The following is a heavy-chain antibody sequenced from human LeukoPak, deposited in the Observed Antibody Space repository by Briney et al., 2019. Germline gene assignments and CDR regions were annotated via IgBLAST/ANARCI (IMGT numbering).Heavy chain of an antibody. CDR3: ARAPITSPFYFDY. V-gene: IGHV3-20*04. D-gene: IGHD2-2*01. CDR2: INWSGGST. CDR1: GFDFGEHG. J-gene: IGHJ4*02. Sequence: GGSLRLSCAASGFDFGEHGMSWVRQVPGKGLEWVSGINWSGGSTGYADPLRGRFTISRDNAKNSLYLQMDSLRAEDTALYYCARAPITSPFYFDYWGQGTLVTVSS.